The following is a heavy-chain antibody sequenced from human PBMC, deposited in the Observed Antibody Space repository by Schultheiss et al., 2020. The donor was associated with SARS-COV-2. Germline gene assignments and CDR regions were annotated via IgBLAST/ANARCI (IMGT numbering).Heavy chain of an antibody. Sequence: SGPTLVKPTETLTLTCTFSGFSLSTSGMRVSWIRQPPGKALEWLARIDWDDDKYYSTSLKSTLTLTKDTSKNQVLLSLTNMDPVDTATYYCAHSGRRDPRYYGVDVWGQGTTVTVSS. CDR2: IDWDDDK. J-gene: IGHJ6*02. CDR1: GFSLSTSGMR. V-gene: IGHV2-70*12. CDR3: AHSGRRDPRYYGVDV. D-gene: IGHD1-26*01.